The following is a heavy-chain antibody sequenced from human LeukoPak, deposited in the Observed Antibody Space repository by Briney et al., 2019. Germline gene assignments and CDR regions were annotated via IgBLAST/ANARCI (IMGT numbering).Heavy chain of an antibody. CDR3: ARDRWGLSKPLDY. D-gene: IGHD3-16*02. CDR2: ISSSGSTI. CDR1: GFTFSSYE. J-gene: IGHJ4*02. V-gene: IGHV3-48*03. Sequence: GRSLRLSCAASGFTFSSYEMNWVRQAAGKGLGWVSYISSSGSTIYYADSVKGRFTISRDNAKNSLYLQMNSLRAEDTAVYYCARDRWGLSKPLDYWGQGTLVTVSS.